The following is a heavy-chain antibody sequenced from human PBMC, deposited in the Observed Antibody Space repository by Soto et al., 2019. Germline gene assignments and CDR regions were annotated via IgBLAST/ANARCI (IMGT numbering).Heavy chain of an antibody. D-gene: IGHD3-10*01. CDR1: GYTFTGYY. CDR2: INPNSGGT. Sequence: ASVKVSCKASGYTFTGYYMHWVRQAPGQGLEWMGWINPNSGGTNYAQKFQGRVTMTRDTSISTAYMELSRLRSDDTAVYYCARARITMVRGVHNWFDHWGQGTLVTVSS. J-gene: IGHJ5*02. V-gene: IGHV1-2*02. CDR3: ARARITMVRGVHNWFDH.